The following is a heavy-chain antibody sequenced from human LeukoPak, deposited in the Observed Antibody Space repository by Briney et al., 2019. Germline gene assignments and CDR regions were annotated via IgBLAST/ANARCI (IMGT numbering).Heavy chain of an antibody. CDR1: GFTFSAYW. Sequence: GGSLRLSCAASGFTFSAYWMHWVRQAPGKGLAWVSHINSDGSSTSYADSVKGRFAISRDNAKNTLYLQMNSLRAEDTAVYYCTRGPGYHDSSYLDYWGQGTLVTVSS. D-gene: IGHD3-22*01. V-gene: IGHV3-74*01. CDR2: INSDGSST. CDR3: TRGPGYHDSSYLDY. J-gene: IGHJ4*02.